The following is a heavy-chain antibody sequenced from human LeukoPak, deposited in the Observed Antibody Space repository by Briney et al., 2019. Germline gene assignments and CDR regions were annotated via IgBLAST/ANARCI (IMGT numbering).Heavy chain of an antibody. Sequence: GGSLRLSCAASGFTFSSYWMHWVRQAPGKGLVWVSSINSDGTTTTYADSVKGRFTMSRDKAKTTLYLQMNSLRAEDTAVYYCATDSANFAWGQGTLVTVSS. CDR1: GFTFSSYW. J-gene: IGHJ5*02. V-gene: IGHV3-74*01. D-gene: IGHD4/OR15-4a*01. CDR2: INSDGTTT. CDR3: ATDSANFA.